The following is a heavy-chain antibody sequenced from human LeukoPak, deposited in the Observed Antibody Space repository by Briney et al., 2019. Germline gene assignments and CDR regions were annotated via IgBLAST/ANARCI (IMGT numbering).Heavy chain of an antibody. CDR3: ARENFRYPSMDV. J-gene: IGHJ6*03. D-gene: IGHD2-15*01. CDR2: INSDGTST. Sequence: GGSLRLSCAASGFTFSSHWMHWVRRAPGKGLVWVSRINSDGTSTSYADSVKGRFTISRDNAKNTLYLQMNSLRAEDTAVYYCARENFRYPSMDVWGKGTTVTVSS. V-gene: IGHV3-74*01. CDR1: GFTFSSHW.